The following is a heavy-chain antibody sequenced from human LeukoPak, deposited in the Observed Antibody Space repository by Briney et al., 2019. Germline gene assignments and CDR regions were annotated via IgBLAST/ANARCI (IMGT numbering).Heavy chain of an antibody. V-gene: IGHV4-34*01. CDR3: ARGPIKLRLGELSLFDY. Sequence: SETLSLTCAVYDGSFSYYSWSWIRQPPGKGLEWIGEINHSGLNNYNPSLKSRVIMSVDTSKTQLSLKLSSVTVADTAVYYCARGPIKLRLGELSLFDYWGQGTLVTVT. D-gene: IGHD3-16*02. J-gene: IGHJ4*02. CDR2: INHSGLN. CDR1: DGSFSYYS.